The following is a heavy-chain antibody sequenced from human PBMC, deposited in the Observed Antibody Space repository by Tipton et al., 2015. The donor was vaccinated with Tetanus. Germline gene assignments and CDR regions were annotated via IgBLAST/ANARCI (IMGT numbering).Heavy chain of an antibody. Sequence: LSCTVSGGSISSYYWSWIRQPPGKGLEWIGYIYYSGSTNYNPSLKSRVTISVDTSKNQFSLKLSSVTAADTAVYYCARDPTKSRYYYYGMNVWGQGTTVTVSS. CDR3: ARDPTKSRYYYYGMNV. J-gene: IGHJ6*02. CDR2: IYYSGST. CDR1: GGSISSYY. V-gene: IGHV4-59*01.